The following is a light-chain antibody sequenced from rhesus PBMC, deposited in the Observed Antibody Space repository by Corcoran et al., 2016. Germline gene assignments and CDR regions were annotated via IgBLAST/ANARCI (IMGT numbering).Light chain of an antibody. Sequence: DIQMTQSPSSLSASVGDTVTITCRASQGISSYLNWFQQKPGKAPKLLIYAASSLESGVPLRFRGSGSGTEFNLTISSLQPEDFAAYYCLQHNSYPWTFGQGTKVEIK. CDR2: AAS. J-gene: IGKJ1*01. CDR3: LQHNSYPWT. V-gene: IGKV1-28*01. CDR1: QGISSY.